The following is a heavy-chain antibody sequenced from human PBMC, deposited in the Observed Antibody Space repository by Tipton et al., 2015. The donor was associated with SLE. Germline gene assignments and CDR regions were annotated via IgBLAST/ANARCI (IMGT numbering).Heavy chain of an antibody. D-gene: IGHD2-21*02. J-gene: IGHJ3*02. Sequence: GSLRLSCAASGFTFSSYSMNWVRQAPGKGLEWVSSISSSSSYIYYTDSVKGRFTISRDNAKNSLSLQMNSLRAEDTAMYYCARYGDEGDAFDIWGQGTMVTVSS. CDR1: GFTFSSYS. CDR3: ARYGDEGDAFDI. CDR2: ISSSSSYI. V-gene: IGHV3-21*03.